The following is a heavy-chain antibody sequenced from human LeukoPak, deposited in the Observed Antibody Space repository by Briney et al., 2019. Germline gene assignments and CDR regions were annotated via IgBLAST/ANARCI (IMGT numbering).Heavy chain of an antibody. CDR2: IDSSSGYI. J-gene: IGHJ4*02. V-gene: IGHV3-21*01. Sequence: GESRRLSCAASGFTFGTYAMSWVRQPPGKGLEWVSSIDSSSGYISYADSVKGRFTISRDNARNSLFLQMSSLRDDDTAVYYCARDSFDSGSSPSDFWGQGTLATVSS. D-gene: IGHD3-9*01. CDR1: GFTFGTYA. CDR3: ARDSFDSGSSPSDF.